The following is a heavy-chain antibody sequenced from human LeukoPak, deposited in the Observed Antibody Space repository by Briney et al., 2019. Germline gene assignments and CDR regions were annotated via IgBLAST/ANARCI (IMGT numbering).Heavy chain of an antibody. Sequence: PSETLSLTCTVSGGSISSTSYYWGWIRQPPGKGLEWIGSIYYSGSTYYNPSLKSRVTISVDTSKNQFSLKLSSVTAADTAVYYCARDLSPRYSSYWADAFDTWGQGTMVTVSS. CDR3: ARDLSPRYSSYWADAFDT. D-gene: IGHD6-19*01. J-gene: IGHJ3*02. V-gene: IGHV4-39*02. CDR2: IYYSGST. CDR1: GGSISSTSYY.